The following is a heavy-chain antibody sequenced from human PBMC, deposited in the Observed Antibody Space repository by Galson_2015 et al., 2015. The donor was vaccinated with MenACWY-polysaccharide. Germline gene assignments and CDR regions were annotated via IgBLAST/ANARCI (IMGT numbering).Heavy chain of an antibody. CDR3: ARGRALTDY. J-gene: IGHJ4*02. V-gene: IGHV4-59*02. CDR2: IFYTGST. CDR1: GGSVKNSY. Sequence: ETLSLTCSLSGGSVKNSYWSWFRQPPGKGLEWIGYIFYTGSTTYYNPSLKSRVTISVDASESHFSLNLTSVTAADTAVYYCARGRALTDYWGQGTLVTVSS.